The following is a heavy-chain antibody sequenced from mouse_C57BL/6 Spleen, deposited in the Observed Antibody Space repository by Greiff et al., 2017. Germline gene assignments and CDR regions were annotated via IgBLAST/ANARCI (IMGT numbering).Heavy chain of an antibody. CDR3: ARDDFDY. V-gene: IGHV1-54*01. CDR1: GYAFTNYL. CDR2: INPGSGGT. J-gene: IGHJ2*01. Sequence: QVQLQQSGAELVRPGTSVKVSCKASGYAFTNYLIEWVKQRPGQGLEWIGVINPGSGGTNYNEKFKGKATLTADKSSRTAYMQLRSLTSEDSAVYFCARDDFDYWGQGTTLTVSS.